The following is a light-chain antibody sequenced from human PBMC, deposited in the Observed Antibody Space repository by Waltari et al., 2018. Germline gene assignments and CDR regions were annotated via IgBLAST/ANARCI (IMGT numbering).Light chain of an antibody. J-gene: IGKJ3*01. V-gene: IGKV1-5*03. CDR3: QQYNTYVT. CDR2: KAS. Sequence: DIQMTQPPSTLSASVGDRVTITCRASQSISTWLAWYQQKPGKAPNLLIYKASSLESGVPSRFSGSGSGTEFTLTISSLQPDDFATFYCQQYNTYVTFGPGTKVDIK. CDR1: QSISTW.